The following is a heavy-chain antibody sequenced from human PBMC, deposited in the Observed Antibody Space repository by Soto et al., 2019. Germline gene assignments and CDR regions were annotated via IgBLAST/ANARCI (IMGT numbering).Heavy chain of an antibody. V-gene: IGHV1-69*13. CDR2: IIPIFGTA. J-gene: IGHJ4*02. D-gene: IGHD3-22*01. CDR3: AYEPYDSSGYYMDY. CDR1: GGTFSSYA. Sequence: GASVKVSGKASGGTFSSYAISWVRQAPGQGLEWMGGIIPIFGTANYAQKFQGRVTITADESTSTAYMELSSLRSEDTAVYYCAYEPYDSSGYYMDYWGQGTLVTVSS.